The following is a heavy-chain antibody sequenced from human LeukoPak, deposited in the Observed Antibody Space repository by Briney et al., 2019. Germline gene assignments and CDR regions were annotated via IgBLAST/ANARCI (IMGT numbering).Heavy chain of an antibody. D-gene: IGHD3-3*01. V-gene: IGHV4-61*01. Sequence: SETLSLTCTVSGGSVSSGSYYWSWIRQPPGKGLEWIAYIYYSGSTNYNPSFKSRVTISVDTSKNQFSLKLSSVTAADTAMYYCQSRFLEWLLEYWGQGTLVTVSS. CDR3: QSRFLEWLLEY. CDR1: GGSVSSGSYY. CDR2: IYYSGST. J-gene: IGHJ4*02.